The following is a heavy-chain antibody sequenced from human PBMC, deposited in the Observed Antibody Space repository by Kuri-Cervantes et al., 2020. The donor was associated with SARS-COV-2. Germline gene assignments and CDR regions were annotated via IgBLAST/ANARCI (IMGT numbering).Heavy chain of an antibody. CDR2: INWNGGST. CDR3: ARGDRYGDYQTFDY. V-gene: IGHV3-20*04. J-gene: IGHJ4*02. CDR1: GFTFGDYA. D-gene: IGHD4-17*01. Sequence: GGSLRLSCTASGFTFGDYAMSWVRQAPGKGLGWVSGINWNGGSTGYTDSVKGRFTISRDNAKNSLYLQMNSLRAEDTALYYCARGDRYGDYQTFDYWGQGTLVTVSS.